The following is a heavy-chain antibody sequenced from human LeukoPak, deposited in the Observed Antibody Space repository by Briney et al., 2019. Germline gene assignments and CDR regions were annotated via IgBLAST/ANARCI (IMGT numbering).Heavy chain of an antibody. V-gene: IGHV3-30-3*01. CDR3: TRDPPTAVAALGRGNYFDD. Sequence: GGSLRLSCAASGFIFNSYAMHWVRQAPGKGLEWVAVISYDGNTEYYADSVEGRFTISRDNSKNTLYLQMNSLRAEDTAVYYCTRDPPTAVAALGRGNYFDDWGQGTLATVSS. J-gene: IGHJ4*02. CDR1: GFIFNSYA. CDR2: ISYDGNTE. D-gene: IGHD6-19*01.